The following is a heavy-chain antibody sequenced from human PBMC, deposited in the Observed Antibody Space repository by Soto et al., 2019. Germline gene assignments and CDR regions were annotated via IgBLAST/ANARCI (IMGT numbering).Heavy chain of an antibody. V-gene: IGHV3-21*01. J-gene: IGHJ4*02. CDR2: ISSSGNYI. Sequence: GGSLRLSCAASGFTFSTHTMIWVRQAPGKGLEWVSSISSSGNYIYYADSVKGRFTISRDNANNLLYLQMNSLRDEDTAVYYCSRGQFCSGSCWSDYWGQGALVTVSS. CDR3: SRGQFCSGSCWSDY. CDR1: GFTFSTHT. D-gene: IGHD2-15*01.